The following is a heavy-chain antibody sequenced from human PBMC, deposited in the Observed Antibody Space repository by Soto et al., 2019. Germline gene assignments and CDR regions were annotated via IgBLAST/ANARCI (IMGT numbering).Heavy chain of an antibody. Sequence: QVPLVQSGAEVKKPGSSVKVSCKASCGTFSSLGLTWVRLAPGQGLEWMGGTIPISETTHYAQIFQDRLTHVADMPPATAYMELSGLTFEDTVVNYSARALLSHSYDSGGYASYSHGMDVWGQGTPVTVSS. CDR3: ARALLSHSYDSGGYASYSHGMDV. CDR2: TIPISETT. V-gene: IGHV1-69*06. J-gene: IGHJ6*02. D-gene: IGHD3-22*01. CDR1: CGTFSSLG.